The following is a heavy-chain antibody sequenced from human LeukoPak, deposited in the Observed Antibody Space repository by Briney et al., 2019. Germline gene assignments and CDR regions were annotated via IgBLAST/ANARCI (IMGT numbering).Heavy chain of an antibody. Sequence: PGGSLRLSCAASEFTFTNYWMNWVRQAPGKGLEWVAIIKQDGSEKFYVDSVKGRFSISRDNAKNSLYLQMSSLRAEDTAIYYCAGGSGWLINYWGQGTLVTVSS. CDR2: IKQDGSEK. V-gene: IGHV3-7*01. D-gene: IGHD6-19*01. CDR3: AGGSGWLINY. CDR1: EFTFTNYW. J-gene: IGHJ4*02.